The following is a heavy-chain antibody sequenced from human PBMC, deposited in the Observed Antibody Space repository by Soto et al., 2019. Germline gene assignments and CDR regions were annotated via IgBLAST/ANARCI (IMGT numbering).Heavy chain of an antibody. J-gene: IGHJ6*02. CDR2: VSGSGGST. CDR1: GFTFSNYA. D-gene: IGHD6-6*01. Sequence: GGSLRLSCAASGFTFSNYAMSWVRQAPGKGLEWVSTVSGSGGSTYYADSVKGRFTISRDNSKNTLYLQMNSLRAEDTAVYYCARKVSARDYYYGMDVWGQGTTVTVSS. V-gene: IGHV3-23*01. CDR3: ARKVSARDYYYGMDV.